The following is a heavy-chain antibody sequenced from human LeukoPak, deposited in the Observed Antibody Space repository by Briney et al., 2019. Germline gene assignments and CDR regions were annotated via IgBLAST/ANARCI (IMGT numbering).Heavy chain of an antibody. CDR2: IYYGGST. V-gene: IGHV4-59*08. CDR3: ARTMVRGTYYFDD. Sequence: PSETLSLTCTVSGDSISRYYWSWIRQPPGKGLEWIGYIYYGGSTNYNPSLKSRVTISVDTSKNQFSLKLRSVTAADTAVYYCARTMVRGTYYFDDWGQGTLVTVSS. D-gene: IGHD3-10*01. J-gene: IGHJ4*02. CDR1: GDSISRYY.